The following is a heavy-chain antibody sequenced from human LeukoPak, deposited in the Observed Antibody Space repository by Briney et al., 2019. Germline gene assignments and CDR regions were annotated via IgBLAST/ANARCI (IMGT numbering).Heavy chain of an antibody. V-gene: IGHV4-34*01. Sequence: PSETLSLTCAVYGGSFSGYYWSWIRQPPGKGLEWIGEINHSGSTNYNPSLKSRVTISVDTSKNQFSLKLSSVTAADTAVYYCARGKLVWFGVNYFDYWGQGTLVTVSS. D-gene: IGHD3-10*01. J-gene: IGHJ4*02. CDR3: ARGKLVWFGVNYFDY. CDR2: INHSGST. CDR1: GGSFSGYY.